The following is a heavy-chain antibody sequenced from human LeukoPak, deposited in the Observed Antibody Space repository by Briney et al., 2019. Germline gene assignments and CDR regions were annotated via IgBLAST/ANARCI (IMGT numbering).Heavy chain of an antibody. D-gene: IGHD4-23*01. Sequence: GGPLRLSCAASGFTLSSYWMAWVRQAPGKGLEWVANIKHDESEKYYAESVRGRFTISRENAKNSLYLQMNSLRAEDTALYYCARDNGGSLDHWGQGTLLTVSS. CDR2: IKHDESEK. V-gene: IGHV3-7*03. CDR3: ARDNGGSLDH. J-gene: IGHJ4*02. CDR1: GFTLSSYW.